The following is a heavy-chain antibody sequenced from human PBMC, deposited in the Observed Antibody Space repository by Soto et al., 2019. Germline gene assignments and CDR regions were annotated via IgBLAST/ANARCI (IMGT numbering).Heavy chain of an antibody. J-gene: IGHJ6*02. CDR1: GFTFGSRA. D-gene: IGHD3-10*01. CDR3: AKSFNRGYYYYGMDV. CDR2: ITDTGGDT. Sequence: EVQLLESGGDLVQPGGSLRLSCVASGFTFGSRAMSWVRQAPGEGLEWVSTITDTGGDTKYADSVRGRFTISRDNSKNTLYLQMNSLRAEDTAVYYCAKSFNRGYYYYGMDVWGQGTTVTVSS. V-gene: IGHV3-23*01.